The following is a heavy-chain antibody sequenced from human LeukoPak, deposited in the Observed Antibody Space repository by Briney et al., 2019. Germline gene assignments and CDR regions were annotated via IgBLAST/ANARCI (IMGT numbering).Heavy chain of an antibody. CDR2: IYTSGST. J-gene: IGHJ4*02. CDR3: AREGNSVYYYGSGSFDY. V-gene: IGHV4-61*02. CDR1: GGSISSGSYY. Sequence: PSETLSLTCTVSGGSISSGSYYCSWIRQPAGKGLEWIVRIYTSGSTNYNPSLKSRVTISVDTSKNQFSLKLSSVTAADTAVYYCAREGNSVYYYGSGSFDYWGQGTLVTVSS. D-gene: IGHD3-10*01.